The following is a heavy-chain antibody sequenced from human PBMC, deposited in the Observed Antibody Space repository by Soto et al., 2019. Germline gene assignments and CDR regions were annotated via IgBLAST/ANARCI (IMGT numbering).Heavy chain of an antibody. Sequence: GGSLRLSCAASGFTFISYWMSWVRQAPGQGLEWVANINQDGSEKYYVDSVEGRFTISRDNAMHSLYLQMNSLRAEDTAVYYCASSPNYWGQGTLVTVS. CDR2: INQDGSEK. CDR1: GFTFISYW. V-gene: IGHV3-7*01. CDR3: ASSPNY. J-gene: IGHJ4*02.